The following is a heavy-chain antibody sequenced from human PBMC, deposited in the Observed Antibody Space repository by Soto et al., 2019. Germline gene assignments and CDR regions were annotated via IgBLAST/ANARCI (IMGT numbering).Heavy chain of an antibody. CDR1: GGTFSSYA. D-gene: IGHD3-3*02. V-gene: IGHV1-69*06. CDR3: ARGGLISLYYCYGMDV. Sequence: QVQLVQSGAEVKKPGSSVKVSCKASGGTFSSYAISWVRQAPGQGLEWMGGIIPIFGTANYAQKFQGRVTITADKSTSTAYMELSSRRSEDTSVYYCARGGLISLYYCYGMDVWGQGTTVTVSS. J-gene: IGHJ6*02. CDR2: IIPIFGTA.